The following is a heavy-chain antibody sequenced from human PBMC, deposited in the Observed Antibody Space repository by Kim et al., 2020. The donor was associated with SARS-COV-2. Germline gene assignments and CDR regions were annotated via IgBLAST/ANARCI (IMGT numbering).Heavy chain of an antibody. D-gene: IGHD3-9*01. Sequence: GGSLRLSCAASGFTFSSYSMNWVRQAPGKGLEWVSYISSSSSTIYYADSVKGRFTISRDNAKNSLYLQMNSLRDEDTAVYYCAREKSLRYFDWLNHEFDYWGQGTLVTVSS. CDR3: AREKSLRYFDWLNHEFDY. CDR2: ISSSSSTI. CDR1: GFTFSSYS. V-gene: IGHV3-48*02. J-gene: IGHJ4*02.